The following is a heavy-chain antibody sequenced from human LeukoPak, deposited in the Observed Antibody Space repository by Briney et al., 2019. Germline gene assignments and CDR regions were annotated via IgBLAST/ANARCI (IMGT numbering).Heavy chain of an antibody. Sequence: ASVKVSCKASGYTFTGYYMHWVRQAPGQGLEWMGWINPNSGGANYAQKFQGRVTMTRDTSISTAYMELSRLRSDDTAVYYCARGPLLRFLEWLPNVDYWGQGTLVTVSS. D-gene: IGHD3-3*01. J-gene: IGHJ4*02. CDR3: ARGPLLRFLEWLPNVDY. V-gene: IGHV1-2*02. CDR2: INPNSGGA. CDR1: GYTFTGYY.